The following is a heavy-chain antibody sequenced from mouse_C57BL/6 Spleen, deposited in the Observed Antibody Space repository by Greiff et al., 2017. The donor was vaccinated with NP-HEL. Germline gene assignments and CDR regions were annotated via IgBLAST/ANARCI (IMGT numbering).Heavy chain of an antibody. D-gene: IGHD2-4*01. CDR2: IYPGSGNT. CDR1: GYTFTDYY. CDR3: ARGYDYDDESLDY. Sequence: QVQLQQSGAELVRPGASVKLSCKASGYTFTDYYINWVKQRPGQGLEWIARIYPGSGNTYYNEKFKGKATLTAEKSSSTAYMQLSSLTSEDSAVYFCARGYDYDDESLDYWGQGTTLTVSS. J-gene: IGHJ2*01. V-gene: IGHV1-76*01.